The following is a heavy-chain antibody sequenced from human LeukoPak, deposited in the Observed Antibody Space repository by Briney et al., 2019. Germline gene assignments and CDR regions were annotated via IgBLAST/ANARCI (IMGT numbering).Heavy chain of an antibody. J-gene: IGHJ5*02. CDR2: LWSDGSDK. Sequence: GGSLRLSCAASGFIFSGSGMHWVRQAPGKGLEWVAFLWSDGSDKYYADSVKGRFTISRDNSKNTLYLQMNSLRAEDTAVYYCARGVYCSSTSCLNWFDPWGQGTLVTVSS. CDR3: ARGVYCSSTSCLNWFDP. V-gene: IGHV3-33*01. CDR1: GFIFSGSG. D-gene: IGHD2-2*01.